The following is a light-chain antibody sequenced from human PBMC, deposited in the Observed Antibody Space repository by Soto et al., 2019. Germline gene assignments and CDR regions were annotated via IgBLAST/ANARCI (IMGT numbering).Light chain of an antibody. CDR2: GTS. J-gene: IGKJ1*01. CDR1: QSVPSTY. V-gene: IGKV3-20*01. Sequence: VLSQSPGRLSLSPGERATLSCRASQSVPSTYFAWYQQKSGQPPRLLISGTSNRATGIPDRLSGSGSGRDFTLTTSRLEPEDFAVYFCQQFGNSPWTFGQGTKVDIX. CDR3: QQFGNSPWT.